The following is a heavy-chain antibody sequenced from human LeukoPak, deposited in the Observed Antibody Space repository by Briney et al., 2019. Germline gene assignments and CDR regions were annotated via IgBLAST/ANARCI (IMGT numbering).Heavy chain of an antibody. CDR3: AKQGRGYRALGY. CDR2: IKQDGSEK. V-gene: IGHV3-7*01. CDR1: GFTFSSYW. Sequence: GGSLRLSCAASGFTFSSYWMSWVRQAPGKGLEWVANIKQDGSEKYYVDSVKGRFTISRDNAKNSLYLQINSLRAEDTAVYYCAKQGRGYRALGYWGQGTLVTVSS. D-gene: IGHD7-27*01. J-gene: IGHJ4*02.